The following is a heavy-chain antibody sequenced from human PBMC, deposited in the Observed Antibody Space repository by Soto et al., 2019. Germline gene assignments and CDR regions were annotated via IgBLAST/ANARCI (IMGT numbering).Heavy chain of an antibody. CDR2: INPRGGGT. CDR3: ARGRVGSMDV. V-gene: IGHV1-46*01. D-gene: IGHD1-26*01. CDR1: GYTFTNYY. Sequence: QVQLVQSGAEVKKPGASVKVSCKASGYTFTNYYLHWVRQAPGQGLEWVGMINPRGGGTNYAQKFQGRVTMTRDTSTSTVYMELSSLRSEDTAVYYCARGRVGSMDVWGQGTTVTVSS. J-gene: IGHJ6*02.